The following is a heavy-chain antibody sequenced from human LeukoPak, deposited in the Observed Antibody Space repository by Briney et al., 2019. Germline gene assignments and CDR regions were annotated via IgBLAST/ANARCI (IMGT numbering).Heavy chain of an antibody. Sequence: SETLSLTCTVAGGSISSDYWSWIRQPPGKGLEWIGYIYHSGHTMSNPPLKSRVTISVDTSKNQFSLKLSSVTAADTAVYYCARGSTYYYDSRPLDYWGQGTLVTVSS. CDR3: ARGSTYYYDSRPLDY. CDR2: IYHSGHT. J-gene: IGHJ4*02. CDR1: GGSISSDY. V-gene: IGHV4-59*01. D-gene: IGHD3-22*01.